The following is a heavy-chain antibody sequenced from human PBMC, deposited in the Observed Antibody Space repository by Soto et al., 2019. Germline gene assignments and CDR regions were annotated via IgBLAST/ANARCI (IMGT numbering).Heavy chain of an antibody. J-gene: IGHJ4*02. CDR2: FDPEDGET. CDR3: ATDPDYILGFTSDY. D-gene: IGHD3-16*01. CDR1: GYTLTELS. Sequence: ASVKVSCKVSGYTLTELSMHRVRQAPGKGLEWMGGFDPEDGETIYAQKFQGRVTMTEDTSTDTAYMELSSLRSEDTAVYYCATDPDYILGFTSDYWGQGTLVTVSS. V-gene: IGHV1-24*01.